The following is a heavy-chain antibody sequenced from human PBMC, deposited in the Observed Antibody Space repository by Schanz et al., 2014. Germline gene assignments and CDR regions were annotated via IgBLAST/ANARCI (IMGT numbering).Heavy chain of an antibody. V-gene: IGHV3-48*03. Sequence: EEQLLQSGGGLVQPGGSLRLSCAASGFTFGSYGMSWVRQGPGKGLEWVSGISGGGGTRNYADSVKGRFTVFRDNAKNSMYLHMKSLRGEDTAVYYCARDSRPNYDFLTAYYSIDYWGQGTLVTVSS. CDR3: ARDSRPNYDFLTAYYSIDY. J-gene: IGHJ4*02. CDR1: GFTFGSYG. CDR2: ISGGGGTR. D-gene: IGHD3-9*01.